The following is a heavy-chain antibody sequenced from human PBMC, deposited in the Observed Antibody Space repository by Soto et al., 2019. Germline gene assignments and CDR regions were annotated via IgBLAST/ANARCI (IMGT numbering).Heavy chain of an antibody. Sequence: QVQLVQSGPEVRTPGASVKVSCRAFGYAFNRYGVSWVQQAPGQGLEWLGWISAYDGDTKYGQRLQGRLIMTTETSTTTAYMEVRSLRSDDTAIYYCARSIITYNMDVWGQGTTVTVSS. CDR2: ISAYDGDT. D-gene: IGHD3-10*01. CDR1: GYAFNRYG. V-gene: IGHV1-18*01. J-gene: IGHJ6*02. CDR3: ARSIITYNMDV.